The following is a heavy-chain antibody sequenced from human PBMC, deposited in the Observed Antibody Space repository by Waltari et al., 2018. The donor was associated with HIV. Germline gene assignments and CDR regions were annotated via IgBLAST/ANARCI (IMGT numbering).Heavy chain of an antibody. V-gene: IGHV2-70*04. CDR3: ARLAYDGAFDI. D-gene: IGHD3-22*01. CDR2: IDWDDDK. CDR1: GFSLSTSGMR. Sequence: QVTLKESGPALVKPTQTLTLTCTFSGFSLSTSGMRVSWIRQPPGKALEWLARIDWDDDKFYSTSLKTRLTISKDTSKNQVVLTMTNMDPVDTATYYCARLAYDGAFDIWGQGTMVTVSS. J-gene: IGHJ3*02.